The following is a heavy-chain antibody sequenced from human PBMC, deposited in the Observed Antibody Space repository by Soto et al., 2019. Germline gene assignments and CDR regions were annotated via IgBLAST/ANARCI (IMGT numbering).Heavy chain of an antibody. CDR2: INHSGST. Sequence: SETLSLTCAVSGGSISSGGYSWSWIRQPPGKGLEWIGYINHSGSTNYNPSLKSRVTISVDTSKNQFSLRLSSVTAADTAVYYCAREYCSSTSCLNWFDPWGQGTLVTVSS. J-gene: IGHJ5*02. D-gene: IGHD2-2*01. V-gene: IGHV4-30-2*01. CDR1: GGSISSGGYS. CDR3: AREYCSSTSCLNWFDP.